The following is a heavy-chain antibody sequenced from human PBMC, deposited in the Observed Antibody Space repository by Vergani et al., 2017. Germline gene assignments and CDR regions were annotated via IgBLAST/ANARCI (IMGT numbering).Heavy chain of an antibody. CDR3: ATHIHWNFPDFDF. V-gene: IGHV1-2*02. CDR1: GYTFTSYA. J-gene: IGHJ4*02. Sequence: QVQLVQSGSELKKPGASVKVSCKASGYTFTSYAMNWVRQAPGQGLEWMGWLFPNSGATNYAQKFHGRVTMTRDTSINTAYMELGRLRSDDTAVYFCATHIHWNFPDFDFWGRGTLVTVSS. D-gene: IGHD1-7*01. CDR2: LFPNSGAT.